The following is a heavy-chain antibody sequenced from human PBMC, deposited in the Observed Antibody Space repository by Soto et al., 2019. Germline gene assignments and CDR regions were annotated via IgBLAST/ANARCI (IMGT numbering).Heavy chain of an antibody. V-gene: IGHV3-66*01. J-gene: IGHJ4*02. CDR2: IYSGGST. CDR1: GFTVSTKY. Sequence: LRLSCRASGFTVSTKYMSWVRQAPGKGLEWVSVIYSGGSTFYADSVRGRFTISRDNSKNTVNLQMNSLRAEDTAVYYCARDPWAEDYWGQGTLVTVSS. D-gene: IGHD3-16*01. CDR3: ARDPWAEDY.